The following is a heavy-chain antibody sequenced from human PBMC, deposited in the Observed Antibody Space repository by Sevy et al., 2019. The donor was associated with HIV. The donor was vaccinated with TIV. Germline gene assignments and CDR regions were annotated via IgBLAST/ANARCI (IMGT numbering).Heavy chain of an antibody. CDR1: GFTFSSYE. CDR2: IRYDGSNS. Sequence: GGSLRLSCAASGFTFSSYEMNWVRQAPGKGLEWVAFIRYDGSNSYSADSVKGRFTISRDNSKNTLYLQINSLRAEDTAVYYCAKDYRIYCSRTSCLFDYWGQGTLVTVSS. V-gene: IGHV3-30*02. J-gene: IGHJ4*02. CDR3: AKDYRIYCSRTSCLFDY. D-gene: IGHD2-2*01.